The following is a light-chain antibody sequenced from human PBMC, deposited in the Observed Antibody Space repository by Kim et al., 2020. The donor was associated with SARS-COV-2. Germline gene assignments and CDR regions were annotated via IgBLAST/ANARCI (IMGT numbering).Light chain of an antibody. Sequence: ASVGDRVTITCLGSQDISNDLGWYQQNPGRAPKRLIYGASSLQSGVPSRFSGSGSGTEFTLTISSVQPEDFATYFCLQHSTYPITFGQGTRLEIK. V-gene: IGKV1-17*01. J-gene: IGKJ5*01. CDR3: LQHSTYPIT. CDR1: QDISND. CDR2: GAS.